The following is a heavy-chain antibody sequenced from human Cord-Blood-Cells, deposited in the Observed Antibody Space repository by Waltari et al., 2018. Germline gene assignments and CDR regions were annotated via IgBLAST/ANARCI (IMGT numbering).Heavy chain of an antibody. CDR3: ARRCSGGSCYSDYYYGMDV. CDR1: GGTFSSYA. D-gene: IGHD2-15*01. J-gene: IGHJ6*02. V-gene: IGHV1-69*01. Sequence: QVQLVQSGAEVKKPGSSVKVSCKASGGTFSSYAISWVRQALGQGLEWMGGIIPIFGTANYAQKFQGRVTITADESTSTAYMELSSLRSEDTAVYYCARRCSGGSCYSDYYYGMDVWGQGTTVTVSS. CDR2: IIPIFGTA.